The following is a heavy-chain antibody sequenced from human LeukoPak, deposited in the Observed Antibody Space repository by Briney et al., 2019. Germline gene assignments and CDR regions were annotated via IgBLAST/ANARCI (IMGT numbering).Heavy chain of an antibody. Sequence: SQTLSLTCAISGDSVSSNSAAWNWIRQSPSRGLEWLGRTYYRSKWYNDYAVSVKSRITINPDTSKNQFSLQLNSVTPEDTAVYYCARESPLDIVVVVAATESAFDIWGQGTMVTVSS. D-gene: IGHD2-15*01. CDR2: TYYRSKWYN. CDR1: GDSVSSNSAA. J-gene: IGHJ3*02. CDR3: ARESPLDIVVVVAATESAFDI. V-gene: IGHV6-1*01.